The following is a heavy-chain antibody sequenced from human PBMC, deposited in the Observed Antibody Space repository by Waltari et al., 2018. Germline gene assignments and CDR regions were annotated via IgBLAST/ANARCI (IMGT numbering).Heavy chain of an antibody. CDR3: AREGSSITIFGVVVSGFDY. D-gene: IGHD3-3*01. Sequence: QLQLQESGPGLVKPSETLSLTCTVSGGSISSSSYYWGWIRQPPGKGLEWIGSIYYSGSTYYNPSLKSRVTISVDTSKNQFSLKLSSVTAADTAVYYCAREGSSITIFGVVVSGFDYWGQGTLVTVSS. J-gene: IGHJ4*02. CDR1: GGSISSSSYY. CDR2: IYYSGST. V-gene: IGHV4-39*07.